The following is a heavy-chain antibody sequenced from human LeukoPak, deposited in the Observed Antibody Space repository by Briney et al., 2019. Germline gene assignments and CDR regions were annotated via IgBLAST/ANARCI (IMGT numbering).Heavy chain of an antibody. CDR1: GGSISSPY. J-gene: IGHJ4*02. CDR3: ARAGWNNVYALDY. D-gene: IGHD1/OR15-1a*01. V-gene: IGHV4-59*11. CDR2: FYYSGST. Sequence: SETLSLTCSVSGGSISSPYWNWIRQPPGKGLEWIGYFYYSGSTNYIPSLKSRVTISLHTSKTLFSLKLNSVTAADTAVYYCARAGWNNVYALDYWGQGTLVTVSS.